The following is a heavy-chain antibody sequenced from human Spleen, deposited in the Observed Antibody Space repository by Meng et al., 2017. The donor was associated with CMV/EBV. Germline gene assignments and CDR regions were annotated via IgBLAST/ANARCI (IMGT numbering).Heavy chain of an antibody. CDR2: INPKSGGP. Sequence: ASVKVSCKASGYTFTGHYMHWVRQAPGQGPEWMGWINPKSGGPIYAQKFQGRVTMTADTSITTGYMELNRLGSDDTAIYYCARRYCTGGSCYPDYWGQGALVTVSS. CDR3: ARRYCTGGSCYPDY. D-gene: IGHD2-15*01. V-gene: IGHV1-2*02. J-gene: IGHJ4*02. CDR1: GYTFTGHY.